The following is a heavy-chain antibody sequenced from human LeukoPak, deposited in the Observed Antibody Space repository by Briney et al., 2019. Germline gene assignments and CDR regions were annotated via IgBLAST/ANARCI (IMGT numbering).Heavy chain of an antibody. V-gene: IGHV4-61*03. CDR3: ARSQNYYGSGDY. D-gene: IGHD3-10*01. Sequence: SETLSLTCTVSGDSVSNGNYYWSWLRQPPGKALEWIGYIYYTGKTYYNPSLEGRVTILVDTSRNHFSVKLSSVTAADMAVYYCARSQNYYGSGDYWSQGTLVTVSS. J-gene: IGHJ4*02. CDR1: GDSVSNGNYY. CDR2: IYYTGKT.